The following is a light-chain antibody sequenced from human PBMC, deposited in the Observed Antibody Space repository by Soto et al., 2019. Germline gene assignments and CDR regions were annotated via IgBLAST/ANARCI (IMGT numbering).Light chain of an antibody. V-gene: IGKV3-20*01. J-gene: IGKJ1*01. CDR2: GAS. CDR3: QQYGTSPRT. Sequence: ESVLTQSPGTLSLSPGERANLSCRASQSVSSSYLAWYQQKPGQAPRLLIYGASSRATGVPDRFSGSGSGTDFTLTISRLEPEDFAVYYCQQYGTSPRTFGQGTKVDIK. CDR1: QSVSSSY.